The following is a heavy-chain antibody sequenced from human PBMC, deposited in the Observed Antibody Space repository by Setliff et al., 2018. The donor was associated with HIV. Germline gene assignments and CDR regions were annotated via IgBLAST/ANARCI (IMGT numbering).Heavy chain of an antibody. V-gene: IGHV4-59*01. CDR3: ARAGKTEIAVAGTWFDP. CDR2: IYYSGST. Sequence: SETLSLTCTVSGGSISSYYWSRIRQPPGKGLEWIGYIYYSGSTNYNPSLKSRVTISVDTSKNQFSLKLSSVTAADTAVYYCARAGKTEIAVAGTWFDPWGQGTLVTVSS. J-gene: IGHJ5*02. CDR1: GGSISSYY. D-gene: IGHD6-19*01.